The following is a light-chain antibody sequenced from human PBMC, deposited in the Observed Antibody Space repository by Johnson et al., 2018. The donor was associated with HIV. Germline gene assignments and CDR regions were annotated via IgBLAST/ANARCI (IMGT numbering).Light chain of an antibody. Sequence: QSVLTQPPSVSAAPGQKVTISCSGSSSNIGSNFVSWYQQLPGTAPKLLIYENNKRPSGIPDRFSGSKSGTSATLGITGLQTGAEADYYCGTWDSSLSAYVVGTGTKVTVL. V-gene: IGLV1-51*02. CDR2: ENN. J-gene: IGLJ1*01. CDR1: SSNIGSNF. CDR3: GTWDSSLSAYV.